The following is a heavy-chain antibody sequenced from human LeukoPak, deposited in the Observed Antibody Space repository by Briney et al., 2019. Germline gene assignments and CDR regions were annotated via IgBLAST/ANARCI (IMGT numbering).Heavy chain of an antibody. J-gene: IGHJ6*02. D-gene: IGHD4-17*01. V-gene: IGHV3-21*01. CDR2: ISSSSSYI. CDR3: ARDRSYGDFGGGVYYYYGMDV. Sequence: KPGGSLRLSCAASGFTVSSNYMSWVRQAPGKGLEWVSSISSSSSYIYYADSVKGRFTISRDNAKNSLYLQMNSLRAEDTAVYYCARDRSYGDFGGGVYYYYGMDVWGQGTTVTVSS. CDR1: GFTVSSNY.